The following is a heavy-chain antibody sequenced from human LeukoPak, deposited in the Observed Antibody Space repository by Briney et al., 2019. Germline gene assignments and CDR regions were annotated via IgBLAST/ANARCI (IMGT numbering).Heavy chain of an antibody. CDR1: GFTFSDYY. CDR2: ISSSGSTI. CDR3: ARDYCSSTSCYWHGLDP. J-gene: IGHJ5*02. Sequence: GGSLRLSCAASGFTFSDYYMSWIRQAPGKGLEWVSYISSSGSTIYYADSVKGRFTISRDNAKNSLYLQMNSLRAEDTAVYYCARDYCSSTSCYWHGLDPWGQGTLVTVSS. V-gene: IGHV3-11*01. D-gene: IGHD2-2*01.